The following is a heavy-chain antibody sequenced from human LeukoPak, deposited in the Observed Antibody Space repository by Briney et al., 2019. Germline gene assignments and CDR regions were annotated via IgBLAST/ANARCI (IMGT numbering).Heavy chain of an antibody. J-gene: IGHJ4*02. CDR3: ARGTQGDFWSGYYTY. CDR2: INPNSGGT. V-gene: IGHV1-2*02. CDR1: GYTFTGYY. Sequence: ASVKVSCKASGYTFTGYYMHWVRQAPGQGLEWMGWINPNSGGTNYAQKFQGRVTMTRDTSISTAYMELSRLRSDDTAVYYCARGTQGDFWSGYYTYWGQGTLVTVSS. D-gene: IGHD3-3*01.